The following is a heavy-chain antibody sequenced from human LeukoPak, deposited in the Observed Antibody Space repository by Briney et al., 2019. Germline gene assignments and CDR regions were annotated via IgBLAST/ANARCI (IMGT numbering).Heavy chain of an antibody. V-gene: IGHV3-23*01. CDR3: VTRGTTGTKYLEH. CDR1: GFSFSSYV. D-gene: IGHD1-1*01. J-gene: IGHJ4*02. CDR2: ISVGGGST. Sequence: GGSLRLSCAASGFSFSSYVMTWVRQAPGIGLEWVSTISVGGGSTYYADSVKGRFTISRDNSKNTLHLQMNSLRVGDTAVYYCVTRGTTGTKYLEHWGQGTLVTVSS.